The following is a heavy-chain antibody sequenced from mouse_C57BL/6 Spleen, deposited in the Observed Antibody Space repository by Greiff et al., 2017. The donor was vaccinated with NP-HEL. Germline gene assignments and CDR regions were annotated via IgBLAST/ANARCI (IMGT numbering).Heavy chain of an antibody. J-gene: IGHJ4*01. V-gene: IGHV1-81*01. Sequence: QVQLKQSGAELARPGASVKLSCKASCYTFTSYGISWVKQRTGQGLEWIGEIYPRSGNTYYNEKFKGKATLTADKSSSTAYMELRSLTSEDSAVYFCARPTTEAMDYWGQGTSVTVSS. CDR1: CYTFTSYG. CDR3: ARPTTEAMDY. CDR2: IYPRSGNT. D-gene: IGHD1-1*01.